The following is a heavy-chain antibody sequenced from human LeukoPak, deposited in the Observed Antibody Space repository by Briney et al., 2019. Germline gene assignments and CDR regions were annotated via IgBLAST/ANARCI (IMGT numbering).Heavy chain of an antibody. J-gene: IGHJ4*02. CDR2: INHSGST. Sequence: PSETLSLTCAVYGGSLSGYYWSWIRQPPGKGLEWIGEINHSGSTNYNPSLKSRVTISVDTSKNQFSLKLSSVTAADTAVYYCAGMYYYGSGATTNDYWGQGTLVTVSS. CDR3: AGMYYYGSGATTNDY. CDR1: GGSLSGYY. D-gene: IGHD3-10*01. V-gene: IGHV4-34*01.